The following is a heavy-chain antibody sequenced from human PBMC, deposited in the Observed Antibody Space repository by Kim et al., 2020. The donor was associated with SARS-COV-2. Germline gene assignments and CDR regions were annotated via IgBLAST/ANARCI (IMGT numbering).Heavy chain of an antibody. J-gene: IGHJ3*01. CDR1: GYTFTSYG. CDR3: ARDLYTSSSGAFDL. V-gene: IGHV1-18*04. CDR2: ITPYKGNT. Sequence: ASVKVSCKASGYTFTSYGLSWVRQAPGQGLEWMGWITPYKGNTNYAQKLQGRVTMTTDTSTSTAYMELRSLRSDDTAVYYCARDLYTSSSGAFDLWGQGTVVTVSS. D-gene: IGHD6-6*01.